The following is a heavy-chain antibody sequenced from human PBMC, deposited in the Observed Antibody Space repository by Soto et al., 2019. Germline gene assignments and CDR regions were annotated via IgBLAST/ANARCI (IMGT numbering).Heavy chain of an antibody. J-gene: IGHJ4*02. D-gene: IGHD1-26*01. CDR3: AKVGSYYSFDY. V-gene: IGHV3-30*02. CDR2: INTDGSNK. CDR1: GPPFRSYW. Sequence: PGGPLRLSCTTSGPPFRSYWMQWVRQAPGKGLVWVSRINTDGSNKDYAESVKGRFTISRDNSKNTLYLQMNSLRAEDTAVYYCAKVGSYYSFDYWGQGTLVTVSS.